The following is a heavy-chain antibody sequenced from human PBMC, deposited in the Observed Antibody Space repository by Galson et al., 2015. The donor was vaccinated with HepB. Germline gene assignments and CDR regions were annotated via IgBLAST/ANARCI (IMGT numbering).Heavy chain of an antibody. CDR3: ARGGYYYDSSGYIGLFAFDI. V-gene: IGHV7-4-1*02. Sequence: SVKVSCKASGYTFTGYYMHWVRQAPGQGLEWMGWINTNTGNPTYAQGFTGRFVFSLDTSVSTAYLQISSLKAEDTAVYYCARGGYYYDSSGYIGLFAFDIWGQGTMVTVSS. D-gene: IGHD3-22*01. CDR2: INTNTGNP. J-gene: IGHJ3*02. CDR1: GYTFTGYY.